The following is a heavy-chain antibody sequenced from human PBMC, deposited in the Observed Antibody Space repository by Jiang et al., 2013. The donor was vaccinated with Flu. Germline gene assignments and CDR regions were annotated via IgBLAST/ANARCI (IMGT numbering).Heavy chain of an antibody. D-gene: IGHD2/OR15-2a*01. CDR3: ARQLGEYSGVGPFDI. CDR1: GISLTTSW. V-gene: IGHV5-51*01. Sequence: GAEVKKPGESLKISCQGSGISLTTSWVGWVRQMPGKGLEWMGIIYPVDSDTRYSPSFQGQVTISVDKSLSTAYLQWSSLKASDTAVYYCARQLGEYSGVGPFDIWGQGTLVTVSS. J-gene: IGHJ3*02. CDR2: IYPVDSDT.